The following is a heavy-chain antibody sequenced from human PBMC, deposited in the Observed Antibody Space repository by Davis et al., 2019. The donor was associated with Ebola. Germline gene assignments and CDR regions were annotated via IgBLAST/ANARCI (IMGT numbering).Heavy chain of an antibody. D-gene: IGHD2-2*01. Sequence: GESLKISCAASGFTFSNAWMNWVRQAPGKGLEWVGRIKSKTDGGTTDYAAPVKGRFTISRDDSKNTRYLQMNSLKTEDTAVYYCTTDRFGVVVPAAIVDYYYYYGMDVWGQGTTVTVSS. CDR1: GFTFSNAW. J-gene: IGHJ6*02. CDR2: IKSKTDGGTT. V-gene: IGHV3-15*07. CDR3: TTDRFGVVVPAAIVDYYYYYGMDV.